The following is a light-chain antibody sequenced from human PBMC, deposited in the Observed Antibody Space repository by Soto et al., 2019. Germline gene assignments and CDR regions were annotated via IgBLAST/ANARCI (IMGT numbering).Light chain of an antibody. CDR2: DAS. J-gene: IGKJ1*01. Sequence: EIVLTQSPGTLSFSPGKRATLSCRASQSISSSYLAWYQQRPGQAPRLLIYDASNRATGIPARFSGSGSGTDFTLTISSLEPEDFAVYYCQHRSNWPVTFGQGTKVDIK. CDR3: QHRSNWPVT. CDR1: QSISSSY. V-gene: IGKV3D-20*02.